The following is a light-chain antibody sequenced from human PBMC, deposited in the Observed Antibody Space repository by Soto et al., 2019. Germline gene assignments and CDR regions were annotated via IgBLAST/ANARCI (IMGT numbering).Light chain of an antibody. CDR3: QQTFTPPIT. J-gene: IGKJ5*01. V-gene: IGKV1-39*01. CDR1: QSISTY. Sequence: IHMTQSPSTLSASVGDRVTMTCRASQSISTYLNWYQQKPGKAPNLLIYAASTLQSGVPSRFSGGGSGTDFTLTITSLQPEDFATYYCQQTFTPPITFGQGTRLEIK. CDR2: AAS.